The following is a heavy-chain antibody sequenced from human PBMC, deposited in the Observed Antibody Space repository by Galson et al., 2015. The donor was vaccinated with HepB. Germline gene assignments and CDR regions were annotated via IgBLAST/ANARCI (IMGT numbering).Heavy chain of an antibody. J-gene: IGHJ4*02. V-gene: IGHV3-21*01. Sequence: SLRLSCAASGFTFSSYSMNWVRQAPGKGLEWVSSISSSSSYIYYADSVKGRFTISRDNAKNSLYLQMNSLRAEDTAVYYCARPSTYDYVWGSPRYWGQGTLVTVSS. D-gene: IGHD3-16*01. CDR2: ISSSSSYI. CDR1: GFTFSSYS. CDR3: ARPSTYDYVWGSPRY.